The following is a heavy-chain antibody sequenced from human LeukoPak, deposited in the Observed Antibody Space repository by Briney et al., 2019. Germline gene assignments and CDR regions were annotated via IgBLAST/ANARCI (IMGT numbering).Heavy chain of an antibody. CDR1: GFTFSSYS. CDR2: ISSSSSYT. V-gene: IGHV3-21*04. Sequence: GGSLRLSCAASGFTFSSYSMNWVRLAPGKGLDWVSSISSSSSYTYYADSVKGRFTISRDNANNSLYLQMNSLRAEDTAVYYCAKGMEYLFPRAFDYWGQGTLVTVSS. CDR3: AKGMEYLFPRAFDY. D-gene: IGHD3-3*01. J-gene: IGHJ4*02.